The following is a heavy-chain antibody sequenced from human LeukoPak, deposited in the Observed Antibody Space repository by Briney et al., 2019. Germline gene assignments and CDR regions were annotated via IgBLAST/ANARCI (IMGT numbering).Heavy chain of an antibody. CDR3: ARDLAWGGY. CDR2: ITSSSSSM. D-gene: IGHD7-27*01. J-gene: IGHJ4*02. Sequence: PGGPLRLSCAASGFTVSSNYMSWVRQAPGKGLEWVSSITSSSSSMYSADSVKGRLTISRDNAKNSLYLQMNSLRAEDTAVYYCARDLAWGGYWGQGTLVTVSS. V-gene: IGHV3-21*01. CDR1: GFTVSSNY.